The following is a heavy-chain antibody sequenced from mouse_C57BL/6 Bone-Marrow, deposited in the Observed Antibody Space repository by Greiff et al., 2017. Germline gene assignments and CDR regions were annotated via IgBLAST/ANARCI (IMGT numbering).Heavy chain of an antibody. CDR3: ARHSLYYYGSRGYYAMDY. CDR1: GYTFTEYT. D-gene: IGHD1-1*01. V-gene: IGHV1-62-2*01. Sequence: ESGAELVKPGASVKLSCKASGYTFTEYTIHWVKQRSGQGLEWIGWFYPGSGSIKYNEKFKDKATLTADKSSSTVYMELSRLTSEDSAVYFCARHSLYYYGSRGYYAMDYWGQGTSVTVSS. J-gene: IGHJ4*01. CDR2: FYPGSGSI.